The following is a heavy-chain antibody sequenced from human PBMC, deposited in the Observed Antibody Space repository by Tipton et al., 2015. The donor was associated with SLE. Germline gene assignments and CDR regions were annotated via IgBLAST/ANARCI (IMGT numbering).Heavy chain of an antibody. CDR1: GYTFTSYD. CDR3: VRGYYVGSGPRAFDI. CDR2: MNPNGGNT. Sequence: QSGAEVKKPGASVKVSCKASGYTFTSYDINWVRQATGQGLEWMGWMNPNGGNTGYAQKFQGRVTMTRNTSMSTAYMELSSLRSEDTAVYYCVRGYYVGSGPRAFDIWGQGTMVTVSS. D-gene: IGHD2-21*01. V-gene: IGHV1-8*01. J-gene: IGHJ3*02.